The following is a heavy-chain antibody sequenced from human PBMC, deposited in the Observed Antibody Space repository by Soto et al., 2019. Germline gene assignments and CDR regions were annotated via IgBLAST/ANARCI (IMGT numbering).Heavy chain of an antibody. CDR2: ISAYNGNT. CDR1: GYTFTSYG. D-gene: IGHD3-3*01. CDR3: ARVPPRDNDFWSGYYQGHNWFDP. Sequence: ASVKVSCKASGYTFTSYGISWVRQAPGQGLEWMGWISAYNGNTNYAQKLQGRVTMTTDTSTSTAYMELRSLRSDDTAVYYCARVPPRDNDFWSGYYQGHNWFDPWG. J-gene: IGHJ5*02. V-gene: IGHV1-18*01.